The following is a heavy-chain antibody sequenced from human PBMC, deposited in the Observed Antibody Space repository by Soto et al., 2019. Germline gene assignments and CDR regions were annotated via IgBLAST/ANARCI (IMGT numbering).Heavy chain of an antibody. V-gene: IGHV1-8*01. CDR2: MNPNSGNT. Sequence: QVQLVQSGAEVKKPGASVKVSCKASGYTFTSYDINWVRQATGQGLEWMGWMNPNSGNTGYAQKFQCRVTMTRNTSISTAYMELSSLRSEDTAVYYCARQLVRRGGWYYYYMDVWGKGTTVTVSS. CDR1: GYTFTSYD. D-gene: IGHD6-6*01. CDR3: ARQLVRRGGWYYYYMDV. J-gene: IGHJ6*03.